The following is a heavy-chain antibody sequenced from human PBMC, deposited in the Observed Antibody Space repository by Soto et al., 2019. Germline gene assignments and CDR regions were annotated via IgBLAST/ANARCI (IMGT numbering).Heavy chain of an antibody. V-gene: IGHV3-48*01. Sequence: GGSLRLSCAASGFTFSSYSMNWVRQAPGKGLEWVSYISSSSSTIYYADSVKGRFTISRDNAKNSLYLQMNSLRAEDTAVYYCARTQFYGDYDDAFDIWGQGTMVTVSS. CDR3: ARTQFYGDYDDAFDI. CDR1: GFTFSSYS. CDR2: ISSSSSTI. J-gene: IGHJ3*02. D-gene: IGHD4-17*01.